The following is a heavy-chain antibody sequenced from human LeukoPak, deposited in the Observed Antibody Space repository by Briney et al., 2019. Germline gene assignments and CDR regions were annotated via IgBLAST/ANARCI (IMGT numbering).Heavy chain of an antibody. CDR2: ISYDGSNK. D-gene: IGHD5-12*01. V-gene: IGHV3-30*03. Sequence: GGSLRLSCAASGLPFSSYGIHGVRQAPGKGLEWVALISYDGSNKYYADSVKGRFTISRDNSKNTLYLQMNSLRAEDTAVYYCASARSLYGYSGYDEPYFDSWGQGTLVTVSS. CDR1: GLPFSSYG. CDR3: ASARSLYGYSGYDEPYFDS. J-gene: IGHJ4*02.